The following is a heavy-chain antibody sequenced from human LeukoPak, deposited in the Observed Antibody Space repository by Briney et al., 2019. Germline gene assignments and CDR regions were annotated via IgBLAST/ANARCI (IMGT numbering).Heavy chain of an antibody. D-gene: IGHD2/OR15-2a*01. CDR1: GGSISSYY. Sequence: SETLSLTCTVSGGSISSYYWAWIRQPPGKGLEWIGYISYTGSTTYNPSLNSRVTISVDMSKNQFSLKLSSVIAADTAVYYCARKLWPHDAFDLWGQGTKVTVFS. V-gene: IGHV4-59*01. J-gene: IGHJ3*01. CDR3: ARKLWPHDAFDL. CDR2: ISYTGST.